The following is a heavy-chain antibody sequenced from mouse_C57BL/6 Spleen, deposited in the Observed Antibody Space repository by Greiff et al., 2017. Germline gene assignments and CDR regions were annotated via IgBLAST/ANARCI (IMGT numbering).Heavy chain of an antibody. CDR2: IYPGDGDT. CDR1: GYAFSSYW. D-gene: IGHD1-1*01. J-gene: IGHJ2*01. CDR3: ARITTLAYYFDD. V-gene: IGHV1-80*01. Sequence: VQLQQSGAELVKPGASVKISCKASGYAFSSYWMNWVKQRPGKGLEWIGQIYPGDGDTNYNGKFKGKATLTADKSSSTAYMQLSSLTSEDSAVYFCARITTLAYYFDDWGQGTTLTVSS.